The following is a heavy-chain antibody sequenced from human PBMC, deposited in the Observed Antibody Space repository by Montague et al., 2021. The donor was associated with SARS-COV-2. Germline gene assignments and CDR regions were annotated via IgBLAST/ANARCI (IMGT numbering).Heavy chain of an antibody. V-gene: IGHV3-74*01. CDR2: IRADGTTT. J-gene: IGHJ5*02. CDR1: GFTFSAYR. Sequence: SLRLSFSASGFTFSAYRMHWVRQAPGQGLEWVARIRADGTTTNYADSVKGRFTISRDNAQDTVYLHMTTLTAEDTAVYYCVRAFSNSFKWFDPWGQGTLVTVSS. D-gene: IGHD6-13*01. CDR3: VRAFSNSFKWFDP.